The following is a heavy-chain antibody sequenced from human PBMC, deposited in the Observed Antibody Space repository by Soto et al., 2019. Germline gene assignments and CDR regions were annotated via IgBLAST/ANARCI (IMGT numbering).Heavy chain of an antibody. J-gene: IGHJ3*02. V-gene: IGHV3-23*01. CDR2: ISGSGGST. CDR3: AKDRLPLGYCTNGVCVDAFDI. CDR1: GFTFSSYA. Sequence: GSLRLSCAASGFTFSSYAMSWVRQAPGKGLEWVSAISGSGGSTYHADSVKGRFTISRDNSKNTLYLQMNSLRAEDTAVYYCAKDRLPLGYCTNGVCVDAFDIWGQGTMVTVSS. D-gene: IGHD2-8*01.